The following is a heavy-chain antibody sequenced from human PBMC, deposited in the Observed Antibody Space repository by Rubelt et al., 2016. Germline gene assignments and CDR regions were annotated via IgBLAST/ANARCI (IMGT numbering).Heavy chain of an antibody. J-gene: IGHJ4*02. CDR3: ARDYSSRWTYCFDH. CDR2: VSYDGSNK. V-gene: IGHV3-30*04. CDR1: GFTLSSYA. Sequence: PGRSLRLSCAASGFTLSSYAMHWVRQAPGKGLEWVAVVSYDGSNKYYADSVKGRFTISRDNSKNTLYLQINSLRAEDTAVYYCARDYSSRWTYCFDHWGQGTLVTVSS. D-gene: IGHD6-13*01.